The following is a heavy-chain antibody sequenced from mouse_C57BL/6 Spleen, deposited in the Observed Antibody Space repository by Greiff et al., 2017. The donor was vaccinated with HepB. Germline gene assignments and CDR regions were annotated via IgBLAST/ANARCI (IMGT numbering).Heavy chain of an antibody. CDR1: GFTFSDYY. V-gene: IGHV5-16*01. CDR2: INYDGSST. Sequence: EVKLVESEGGLVQPGSSMKLSCTASGFTFSDYYMAWVRQVPEKGLEWVANINYDGSSTYYLDSLKSRFIISRDNAKNILYLQMSSLKSEDTATYYCARGGIYYGSLGYFDVWGTGTTVTVSS. D-gene: IGHD1-1*01. CDR3: ARGGIYYGSLGYFDV. J-gene: IGHJ1*03.